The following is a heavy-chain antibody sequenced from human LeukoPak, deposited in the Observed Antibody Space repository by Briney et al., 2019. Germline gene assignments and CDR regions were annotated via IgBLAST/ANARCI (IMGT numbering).Heavy chain of an antibody. CDR3: ARWRPYFYDSSGYVDY. J-gene: IGHJ4*02. CDR2: MYYSGSP. D-gene: IGHD3-22*01. Sequence: SETLSLTCTVSGDSMTLYYWSWIRQSPGKGLEWIGNMYYSGSPDYNPSLKSRVTISIDTSKNQFSLRLTSVTAADTAVYYCARWRPYFYDSSGYVDYWGQGTLVTVSP. CDR1: GDSMTLYY. V-gene: IGHV4-59*01.